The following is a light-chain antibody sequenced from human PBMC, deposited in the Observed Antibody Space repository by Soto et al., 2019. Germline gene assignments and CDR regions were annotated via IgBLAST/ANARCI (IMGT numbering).Light chain of an antibody. CDR2: WAS. CDR1: QSGLSSSNNKNF. J-gene: IGKJ3*01. Sequence: DIVMTQSPDSLAVSLGERATINCKSSQSGLSSSNNKNFLAWYQQKPGQPPKLLIYWASTRESGVPDRFSCSGSGTDVTLTISSLQAEDVALYDCQQYYSTPRTFGPGTKVDIK. CDR3: QQYYSTPRT. V-gene: IGKV4-1*01.